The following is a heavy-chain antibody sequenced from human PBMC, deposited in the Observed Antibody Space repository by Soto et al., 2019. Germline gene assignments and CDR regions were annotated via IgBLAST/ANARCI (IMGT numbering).Heavy chain of an antibody. Sequence: ASVKVSCKASGYTFTGYYMHWVRQAPGQGLEWMGWINPNSGGTNYAQKFQGWVTMTRDTSISTAYMELSRLRSDDTAVYYCASSLVRRFMNIYYFAYWGRGTLVTVSS. V-gene: IGHV1-2*04. CDR3: ASSLVRRFMNIYYFAY. J-gene: IGHJ4*02. D-gene: IGHD3-16*01. CDR1: GYTFTGYY. CDR2: INPNSGGT.